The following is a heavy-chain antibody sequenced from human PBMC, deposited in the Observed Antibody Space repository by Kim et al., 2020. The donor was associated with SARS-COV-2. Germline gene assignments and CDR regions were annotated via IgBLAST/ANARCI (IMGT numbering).Heavy chain of an antibody. J-gene: IGHJ4*02. D-gene: IGHD1-1*01. Sequence: YDDSRKDRFTISRDISKNTLYLQMNSLRAEDTAVYYCAKDPTTFSPYYFDSWGQGTLVTVSS. V-gene: IGHV3-23*01. CDR3: AKDPTTFSPYYFDS.